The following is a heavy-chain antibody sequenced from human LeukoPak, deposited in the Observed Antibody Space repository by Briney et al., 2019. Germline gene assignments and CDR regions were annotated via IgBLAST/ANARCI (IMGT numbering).Heavy chain of an antibody. V-gene: IGHV3-9*01. CDR2: ISWNSGSI. CDR3: AKAPTTTVTSLFDY. J-gene: IGHJ4*02. D-gene: IGHD4-11*01. Sequence: GGSLRLSCAASGFTFDDYAMHWVRQAPGKGLEWVSGISWNSGSIGYADSVKGRFTISRDNAKNSLYLQMNSLRAEDTALYYCAKAPTTTVTSLFDYWGQGTLVTVSS. CDR1: GFTFDDYA.